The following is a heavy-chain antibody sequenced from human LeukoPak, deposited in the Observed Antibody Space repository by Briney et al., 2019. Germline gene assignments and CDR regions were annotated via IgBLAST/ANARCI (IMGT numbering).Heavy chain of an antibody. Sequence: GGSLRLSCTASGFTFGDYAMSWVRQAPGKGLEWVGFIRSKAYGGTTEYAASVKGRFTISRDDSKSIAYLQMNSLKTEDTAVYYCTRGDTQDIVVVPAKHDYWGQGTLVTVSS. CDR3: TRGDTQDIVVVPAKHDY. J-gene: IGHJ4*02. CDR1: GFTFGDYA. D-gene: IGHD2-2*01. CDR2: IRSKAYGGTT. V-gene: IGHV3-49*04.